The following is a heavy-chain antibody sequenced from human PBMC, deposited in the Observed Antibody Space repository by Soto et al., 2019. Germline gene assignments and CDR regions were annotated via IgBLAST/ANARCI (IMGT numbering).Heavy chain of an antibody. D-gene: IGHD6-19*01. V-gene: IGHV3-64D*06. CDR2: INDNGGTT. Sequence: GGSVRLSCSASGFTFSTYSMLWVRQAPGKGLQYVSAINDNGGTTSYADSVKGRFIISRDNSQNTLYLQMSSLRAEDTAVYYCVTGYSSGWYEIYWGQGA. J-gene: IGHJ4*02. CDR3: VTGYSSGWYEIY. CDR1: GFTFSTYS.